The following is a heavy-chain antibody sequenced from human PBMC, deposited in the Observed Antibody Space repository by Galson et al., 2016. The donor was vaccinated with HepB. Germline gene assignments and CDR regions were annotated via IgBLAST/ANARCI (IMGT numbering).Heavy chain of an antibody. D-gene: IGHD6-13*01. CDR3: ASMGGGSGSWYKE. CDR2: ISGSGDTT. Sequence: SLRLSCAASGFTFSSYPMSWVRQAPGKGLEWVSRISGSGDTTNYADSVRGRFTISRDNSKSTLFLQLSSLRAGDTAVYYCASMGGGSGSWYKEWGQGNLVTVSS. J-gene: IGHJ4*02. V-gene: IGHV3-23*01. CDR1: GFTFSSYP.